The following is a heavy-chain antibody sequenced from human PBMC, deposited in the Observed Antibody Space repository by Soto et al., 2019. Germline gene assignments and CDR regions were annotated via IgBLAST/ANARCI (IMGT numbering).Heavy chain of an antibody. CDR1: GVSISRGDYY. Sequence: SETLSLTCTVSGVSISRGDYYWSWIRQPPGKGLEWIGNIYYSGSTYYKPSLKSRITISVDTSKNQFSLKLSSVTAADTAVYYCASYYMTTVSYYFNYWGQGTLVTVS. J-gene: IGHJ4*01. CDR3: ASYYMTTVSYYFNY. D-gene: IGHD4-17*01. V-gene: IGHV4-30-4*01. CDR2: IYYSGST.